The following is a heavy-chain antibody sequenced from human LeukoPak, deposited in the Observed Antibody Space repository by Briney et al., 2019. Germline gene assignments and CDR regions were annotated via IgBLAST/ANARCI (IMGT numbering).Heavy chain of an antibody. CDR3: ARRNTRSGIQLWFDWYFDL. Sequence: GGSLRLSCAASGFTFSSYWMSWVRQAPGKGLEWVANIKQDGSEKYYVDSVKGRFTISRDNAKNSLYLQMNSLRAEDTAAYYCARRNTRSGIQLWFDWYFDLWGRGTLVTVSS. CDR1: GFTFSSYW. CDR2: IKQDGSEK. J-gene: IGHJ2*01. D-gene: IGHD5-18*01. V-gene: IGHV3-7*03.